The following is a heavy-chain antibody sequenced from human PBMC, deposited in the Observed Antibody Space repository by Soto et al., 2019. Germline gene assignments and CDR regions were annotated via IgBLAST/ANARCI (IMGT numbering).Heavy chain of an antibody. CDR1: GGSINSYH. V-gene: IGHV4-59*08. CDR3: CRSPLYGTDL. J-gene: IGHJ6*02. CDR2: ISYSGTT. Sequence: SETLSLTCSVSGGSINSYHWSWIRQPPGKGLEWIGYISYSGTTNFNPSLQSRVTISVDTSKNQFSLKVGSVTAADTAVHYCCRSPLYGTDLWCQG.